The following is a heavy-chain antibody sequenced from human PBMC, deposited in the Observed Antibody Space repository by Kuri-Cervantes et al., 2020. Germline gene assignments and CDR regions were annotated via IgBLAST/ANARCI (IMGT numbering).Heavy chain of an antibody. Sequence: GGSLRLSCAASGFTFSSYAMHWVRQAPGKGLEWVAVISYDGSNKYYADSVKGRFTISRDNSKNTLYLQMNSLRAEDTALYYCAKERLGMGFDYWGQGALVTDSS. V-gene: IGHV3-30*18. D-gene: IGHD7-27*01. CDR1: GFTFSSYA. J-gene: IGHJ4*02. CDR2: ISYDGSNK. CDR3: AKERLGMGFDY.